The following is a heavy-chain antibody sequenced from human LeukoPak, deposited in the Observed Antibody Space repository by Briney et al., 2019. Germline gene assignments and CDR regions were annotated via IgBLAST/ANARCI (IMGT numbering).Heavy chain of an antibody. CDR2: IYYSGST. D-gene: IGHD4-17*01. CDR3: AREVTTWFDP. J-gene: IGHJ5*02. Sequence: SETLSLTCTVSGGSISSYYWSWIWQPPGKGLEWIGYIYYSGSTNYNPSLKSRVTISVDTSKNQCSLKLSSVTAADTAVYYCAREVTTWFDPWGQGTLVTVSS. V-gene: IGHV4-59*12. CDR1: GGSISSYY.